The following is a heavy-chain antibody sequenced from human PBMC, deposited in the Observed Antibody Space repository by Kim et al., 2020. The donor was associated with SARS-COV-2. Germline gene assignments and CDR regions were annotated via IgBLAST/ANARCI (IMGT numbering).Heavy chain of an antibody. CDR3: ARVDDSRERYFDI. V-gene: IGHV3-11*01. D-gene: IGHD3-22*01. CDR1: GFTFSYYY. CDR2: ISDSANSI. J-gene: IGHJ4*02. Sequence: GGSLRLSCAASGFTFSYYYMTWIRQAPGNGLEWVSYISDSANSIYYTDSVKGRFTISRDNAKNSLYLQMNNLRAEDTAVYYCARVDDSRERYFDIWGQGT.